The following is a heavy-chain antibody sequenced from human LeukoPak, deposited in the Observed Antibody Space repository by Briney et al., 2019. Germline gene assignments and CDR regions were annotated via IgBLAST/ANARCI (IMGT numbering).Heavy chain of an antibody. CDR3: VKDRTGGDIFTDVFDM. CDR1: RFSFSAYP. D-gene: IGHD2-21*01. J-gene: IGHJ3*02. CDR2: ISASGDVT. Sequence: GGSLRLSRAASRFSFSAYPMGWVRRAPGKGLEWVSGISASGDVTFHADPVKGRFTISRDNAKNSLYLQMNSLRPDDMALYYCVKDRTGGDIFTDVFDMWGQGTMVTVSS. V-gene: IGHV3-23*01.